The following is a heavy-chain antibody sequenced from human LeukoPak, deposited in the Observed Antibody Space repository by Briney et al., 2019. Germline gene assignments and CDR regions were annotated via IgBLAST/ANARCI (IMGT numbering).Heavy chain of an antibody. D-gene: IGHD3-10*01. CDR2: IYYSGST. CDR1: GGSISSSIYY. CDR3: ARERRAPYYYGSGSYYLRWFDP. Sequence: PSETLSVTCTVSGGSISSSIYYWGWLRQPPGKGLEWIGSIYYSGSTYYNPSLKSRVTISVDTSKNQFSLKLSSVTAADTAVYSCARERRAPYYYGSGSYYLRWFDPWGQGTLVTVSS. J-gene: IGHJ5*02. V-gene: IGHV4-39*07.